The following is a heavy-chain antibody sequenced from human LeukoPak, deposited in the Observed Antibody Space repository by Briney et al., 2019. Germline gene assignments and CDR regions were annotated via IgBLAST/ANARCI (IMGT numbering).Heavy chain of an antibody. CDR3: ARADSSWANDY. V-gene: IGHV3-74*01. J-gene: IGHJ4*02. D-gene: IGHD6-13*01. CDR2: ISSDGSST. CDR1: GFTFSSSW. Sequence: GGSLRLSCVASGFTFSSSWMYWVCQAPGKGLVWASRISSDGSSTTYADSVKGRFTISRDNAMNTLYLQMNSLRVEDTAVYYCARADSSWANDYWGQGTLVTVSS.